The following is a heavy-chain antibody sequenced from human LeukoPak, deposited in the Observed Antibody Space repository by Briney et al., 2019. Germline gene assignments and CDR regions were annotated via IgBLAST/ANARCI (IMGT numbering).Heavy chain of an antibody. D-gene: IGHD4-11*01. CDR1: GFTFSSYW. Sequence: GGSLRLSCAASGFTFSSYWMSWVRKAPGKGLEWVGRIKSKIDGGTTDYAAPVKGRFTISRDDSKNTLYLQMSSLKTEDTAVYYCTTDHQTTVSPYYYYYYMDVWGKGTTVTVSS. CDR2: IKSKIDGGTT. CDR3: TTDHQTTVSPYYYYYYMDV. V-gene: IGHV3-15*01. J-gene: IGHJ6*03.